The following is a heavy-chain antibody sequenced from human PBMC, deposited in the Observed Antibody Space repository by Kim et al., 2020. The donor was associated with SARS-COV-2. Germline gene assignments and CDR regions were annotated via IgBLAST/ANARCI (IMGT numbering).Heavy chain of an antibody. CDR1: GGSFSGYY. CDR2: INHSGST. Sequence: SKTLSLTCAVYGGSFSGYYWSWIRQPPGKGLEWIGEINHSGSTNYNPSLKSRVTISVDTSKNQFSLKLSSVTAADTAVYYCAGRIAAAGGGFDYWGQGTLVTVSS. V-gene: IGHV4-34*01. D-gene: IGHD6-13*01. CDR3: AGRIAAAGGGFDY. J-gene: IGHJ4*02.